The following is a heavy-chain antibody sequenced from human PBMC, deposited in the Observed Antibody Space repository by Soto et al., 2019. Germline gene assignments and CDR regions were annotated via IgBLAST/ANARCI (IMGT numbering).Heavy chain of an antibody. CDR2: IYSSGNT. CDR3: ARGQRFSDWFDP. D-gene: IGHD3-3*01. Sequence: QVHLQESGPGLVKPSETLSLTCSVSGGTISGYYLTWIRQPAGKGLEWIGRIYSSGNTKYNPSLPSRLTMSLDTSNNQFSLRLTSVTAADTAVYYCARGQRFSDWFDPWGQGTLVTVSS. J-gene: IGHJ5*02. CDR1: GGTISGYY. V-gene: IGHV4-4*07.